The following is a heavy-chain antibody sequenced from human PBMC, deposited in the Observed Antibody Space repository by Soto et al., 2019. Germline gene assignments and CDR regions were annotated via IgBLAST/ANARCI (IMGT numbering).Heavy chain of an antibody. J-gene: IGHJ6*03. CDR3: ARGGGTIFGVVCSINGYYMDA. D-gene: IGHD3-3*01. Sequence: SETLSLTCAVYGGSFIGYYWSWILQPPGKGLEWIGEINHSGSTNYNPSLKSRVTISVDTSKNQFSLKLSSVTAADTAVYYCARGGGTIFGVVCSINGYYMDAWGKGTTVTVSS. CDR2: INHSGST. V-gene: IGHV4-34*01. CDR1: GGSFIGYY.